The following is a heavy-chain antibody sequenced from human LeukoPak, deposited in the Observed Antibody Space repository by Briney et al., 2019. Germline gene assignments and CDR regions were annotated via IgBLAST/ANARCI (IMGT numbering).Heavy chain of an antibody. Sequence: GGSLRLSCAASGFTFSSYGMHWVRQAPGKGLEWVAVISYDGSNKYYADSVKGRFTISRDNSKNTLYLQMNSLRAEDTAVYYCAKDPERGDIVATIFDYWGQGTLVTVSS. D-gene: IGHD5-12*01. CDR3: AKDPERGDIVATIFDY. CDR1: GFTFSSYG. CDR2: ISYDGSNK. V-gene: IGHV3-30*18. J-gene: IGHJ4*02.